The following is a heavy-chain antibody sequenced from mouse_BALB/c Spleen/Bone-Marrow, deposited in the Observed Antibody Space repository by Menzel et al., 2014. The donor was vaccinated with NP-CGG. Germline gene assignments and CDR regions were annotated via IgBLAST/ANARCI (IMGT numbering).Heavy chain of an antibody. J-gene: IGHJ2*01. D-gene: IGHD1-2*01. CDR1: GFDFSRYW. V-gene: IGHV4-1*02. CDR3: ARPDYYGDLNY. CDR2: INPDSRTI. Sequence: EVQRVESGGGLVQPGGSLKLSCAASGFDFSRYWMSWVRQAPGKGLEWIGEINPDSRTINYSPSLKDKFIISRDNAKNTLSLRLNKVRSEDTALYYCARPDYYGDLNYWGQGTTLTVSS.